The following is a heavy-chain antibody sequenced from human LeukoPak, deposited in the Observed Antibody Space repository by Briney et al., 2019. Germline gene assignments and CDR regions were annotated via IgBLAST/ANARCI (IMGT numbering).Heavy chain of an antibody. Sequence: GGSLRLSCAASRFTFSNYEMHWVRQAPGKGLEWLSYISSSGNTIYYADSVKGRFTISRDNSKNSLYLQMNSLRAEDTAVYYCARVADYYYDSSGYQIIDYWGQGTLVTVSS. J-gene: IGHJ4*02. CDR3: ARVADYYYDSSGYQIIDY. D-gene: IGHD3-22*01. V-gene: IGHV3-48*03. CDR2: ISSSGNTI. CDR1: RFTFSNYE.